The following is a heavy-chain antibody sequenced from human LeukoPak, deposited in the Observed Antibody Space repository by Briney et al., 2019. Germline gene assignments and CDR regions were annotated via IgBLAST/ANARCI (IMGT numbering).Heavy chain of an antibody. CDR2: IFYSGST. Sequence: SETLSLTCTVSGGSISTSSYYWGWVRQPPGKGLEWIGNIFYSGSTYYSPSLKSRVTISLDTSRNQFSLKLSSVTAADTAAYYCARVAQLVADPLSYYYYYMDVWGKGTTVTVSS. D-gene: IGHD6-6*01. CDR1: GGSISTSSYY. J-gene: IGHJ6*03. V-gene: IGHV4-39*07. CDR3: ARVAQLVADPLSYYYYYMDV.